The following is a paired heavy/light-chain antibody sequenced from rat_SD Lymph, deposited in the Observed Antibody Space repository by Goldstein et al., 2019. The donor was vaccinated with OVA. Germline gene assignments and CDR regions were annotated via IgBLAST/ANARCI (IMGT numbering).Heavy chain of an antibody. D-gene: IGHD1-6*01. CDR3: AREYYGLSYYFDY. J-gene: IGHJ2*01. Sequence: EVRLVESGGGLVQPGRSLKLSCLASGFTFSNYGMHWIRQAPGKGLEWVASITNGGTYTYYVDIMKGRFTISRDNAKNTLYLEMTSLRSEDTALYYCAREYYGLSYYFDYWGQGVMVTVSS. CDR2: ITNGGTYT. CDR1: GFTFSNYG. V-gene: IGHV5-34*01.
Light chain of an antibody. Sequence: EIVLTQSPTTMAASPGDKVTLTCRASSSVKYMYWFQQKSGTSPKLWIYDTSKLASGVPNRFSGSGSGTSYSLTISSMETEDTAAYYCQQGRTYPPTFGGGTKLEL. V-gene: IGKV4S2*01. J-gene: IGKJ1*01. CDR3: QQGRTYPPT. CDR1: SSVKY. CDR2: DTS.